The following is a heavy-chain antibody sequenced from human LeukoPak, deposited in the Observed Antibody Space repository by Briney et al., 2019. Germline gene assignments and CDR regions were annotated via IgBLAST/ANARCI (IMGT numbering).Heavy chain of an antibody. J-gene: IGHJ6*02. Sequence: QPGVSLRLSCAASGFTFSSYWMHWVRQAPGKGLVWVSRINSDGSSTSCADSVKGRFTISRDNAKNTLYLQMNSLRAEDTAVYYCASDMGIGYCSSTSCPWYYYGMDVWGQGTTVTVSS. D-gene: IGHD2-2*01. CDR3: ASDMGIGYCSSTSCPWYYYGMDV. CDR1: GFTFSSYW. CDR2: INSDGSST. V-gene: IGHV3-74*01.